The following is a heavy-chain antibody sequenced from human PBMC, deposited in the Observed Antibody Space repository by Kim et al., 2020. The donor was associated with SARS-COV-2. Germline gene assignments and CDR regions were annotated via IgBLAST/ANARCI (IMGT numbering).Heavy chain of an antibody. J-gene: IGHJ4*02. Sequence: YNPTLKSGVTLSVDTSKDQFSRKRSTVTAADAAVYYCARYDFWSGYYDDYWGQGTLVTVSS. CDR3: ARYDFWSGYYDDY. V-gene: IGHV4-39*01. D-gene: IGHD3-3*01.